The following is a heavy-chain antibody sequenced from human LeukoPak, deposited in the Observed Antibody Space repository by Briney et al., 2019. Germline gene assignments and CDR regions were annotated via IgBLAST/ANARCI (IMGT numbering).Heavy chain of an antibody. V-gene: IGHV3-30*02. J-gene: IGHJ4*02. CDR1: GFTFSSYG. CDR2: IRYDGSNK. Sequence: GGSLRLSCAASGFTFSSYGMHWVRQAPGKGLEWVAFIRYDGSNKYYADSVKGRFTISRDSSKNTLYLQMNSLRAEDTAVYYCATGYSSSWDYYFDYWGQGTLVTVSS. CDR3: ATGYSSSWDYYFDY. D-gene: IGHD6-13*01.